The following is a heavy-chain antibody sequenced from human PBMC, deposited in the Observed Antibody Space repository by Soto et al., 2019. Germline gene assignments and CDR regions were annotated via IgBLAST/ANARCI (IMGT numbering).Heavy chain of an antibody. V-gene: IGHV1-58*01. D-gene: IGHD3-22*01. CDR3: AAGDTMIGPLDY. Sequence: QMQLVQSGPEVKKPGTSVKVSCKASGFTFTSSAVQWVRQARGQRLEWIGWIVVGSGNTNYAQKFQERVTITRDMSTSTAYMELSSLRFEDTAVYYCAAGDTMIGPLDYWGQGTLVTVSS. CDR1: GFTFTSSA. CDR2: IVVGSGNT. J-gene: IGHJ4*02.